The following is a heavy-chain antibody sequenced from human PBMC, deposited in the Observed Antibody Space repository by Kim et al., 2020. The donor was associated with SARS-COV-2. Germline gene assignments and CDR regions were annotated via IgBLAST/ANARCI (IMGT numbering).Heavy chain of an antibody. CDR2: ISAYNGNT. CDR1: GYTFTSYG. D-gene: IGHD3-10*01. J-gene: IGHJ5*02. Sequence: ASVKVSCKASGYTFTSYGISWVRQAPGQGLEWMGWISAYNGNTNYAQKLQGRVTMTTDTSTSTAYMELRSLRSDDTAVYYCARGFGPRAGSYYNPPNWFDPWGQGTLVTVSS. V-gene: IGHV1-18*01. CDR3: ARGFGPRAGSYYNPPNWFDP.